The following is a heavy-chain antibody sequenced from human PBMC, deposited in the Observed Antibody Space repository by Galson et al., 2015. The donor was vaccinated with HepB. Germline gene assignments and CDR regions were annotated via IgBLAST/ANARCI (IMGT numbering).Heavy chain of an antibody. CDR3: ARRSCTSTNCYELDV. V-gene: IGHV3-11*06. Sequence: SLRLSCAASGFSFSDYYMSWIRQAPGKGLEWVSYISGPSSYTNYADSVKGRFTISRDNAKNSLYLQMNSLRVEDTAVYYCARRSCTSTNCYELDVWGQGTTVTVSS. J-gene: IGHJ6*02. D-gene: IGHD2-2*01. CDR1: GFSFSDYY. CDR2: ISGPSSYT.